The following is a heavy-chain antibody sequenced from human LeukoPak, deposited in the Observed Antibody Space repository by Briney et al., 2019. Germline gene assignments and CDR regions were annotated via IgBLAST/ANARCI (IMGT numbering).Heavy chain of an antibody. Sequence: SQTLSLTCAISGDSVSSNSAAWNWIRQSPSRGLEWLGRTYHRSKWYNDYAVSVKSRITINPDTSKNRFSLQLNSVTPEDTAVYYCARDRGYYDFWSGYDYWGQGTLVTVSS. D-gene: IGHD3-3*01. CDR2: TYHRSKWYN. J-gene: IGHJ4*02. CDR3: ARDRGYYDFWSGYDY. CDR1: GDSVSSNSAA. V-gene: IGHV6-1*01.